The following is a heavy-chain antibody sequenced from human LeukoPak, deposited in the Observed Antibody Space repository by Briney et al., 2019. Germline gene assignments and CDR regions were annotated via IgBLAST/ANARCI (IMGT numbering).Heavy chain of an antibody. D-gene: IGHD6-19*01. J-gene: IGHJ4*02. CDR3: AREGRSGWQRTFDY. V-gene: IGHV4-4*07. Sequence: SETLSLTCTVSGGSISSYYWSWIRQPAGKGLEWIGRIYTSGSTNYNPSLKSRVTTSVDTSKNQFSLKLSSVTAADTAVYYCAREGRSGWQRTFDYWGQGTLVTVSS. CDR2: IYTSGST. CDR1: GGSISSYY.